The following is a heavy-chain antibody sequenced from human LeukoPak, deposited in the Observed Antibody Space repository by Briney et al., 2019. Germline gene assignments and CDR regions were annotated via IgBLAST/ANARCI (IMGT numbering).Heavy chain of an antibody. J-gene: IGHJ4*02. V-gene: IGHV1-46*01. D-gene: IGHD4-17*01. CDR1: GYTYTSYY. CDR2: INPSGGST. Sequence: ASVKVSCKASGYTYTSYYMHWVRQAPGQGLEWMGIINPSGGSTSYAQKFQGRVTMTRDTSTSTVYMELSSLRSEDTAVYYCARTDGDFYYFDYWGQGTLVTVSS. CDR3: ARTDGDFYYFDY.